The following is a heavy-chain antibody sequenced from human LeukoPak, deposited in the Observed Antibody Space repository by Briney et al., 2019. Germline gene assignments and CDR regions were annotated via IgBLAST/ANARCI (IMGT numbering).Heavy chain of an antibody. Sequence: GESLKISCKHSEYSFPNYCIGWVRQMPGKGLEWMGIIYPDDSDTRYSPSFQGQVTISADKSITTAYLQWSSLKASDTAMYYCAIGRGGQQLGDYWGQGTLVTVSS. CDR3: AIGRGGQQLGDY. CDR1: EYSFPNYC. CDR2: IYPDDSDT. J-gene: IGHJ4*02. D-gene: IGHD6-13*01. V-gene: IGHV5-51*01.